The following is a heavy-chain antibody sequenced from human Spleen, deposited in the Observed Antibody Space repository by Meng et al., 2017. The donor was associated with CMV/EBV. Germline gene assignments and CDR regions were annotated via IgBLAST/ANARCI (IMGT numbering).Heavy chain of an antibody. D-gene: IGHD1-26*01. V-gene: IGHV1-18*01. CDR3: ARDVTWELLTWAHYFDY. J-gene: IGHJ4*02. CDR1: YTVTIYG. CDR2: ISAYNGNT. Sequence: YTVTIYGISGVRQAPGQGLEWMGWISAYNGNTNYARKLQGRVTMTTDTSTSTAYMELRSLRSDDTAVYYCARDVTWELLTWAHYFDYWGQGTLVTVSS.